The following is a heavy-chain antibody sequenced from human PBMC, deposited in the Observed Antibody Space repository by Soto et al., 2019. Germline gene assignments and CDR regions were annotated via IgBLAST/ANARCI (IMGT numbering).Heavy chain of an antibody. CDR1: GFTFSSYG. V-gene: IGHV3-33*01. D-gene: IGHD3-3*01. CDR3: ARGDYDFWSGYSHYYYYGMDV. J-gene: IGHJ6*02. CDR2: IWYDGSNK. Sequence: LRLSCAASGFTFSSYGMHWVRQAPGKGLEWVAVIWYDGSNKYYADSVKGRFTISRDNSKNTLYLQMNSLRAEDTAVYYCARGDYDFWSGYSHYYYYGMDVWGQGTTVTVSS.